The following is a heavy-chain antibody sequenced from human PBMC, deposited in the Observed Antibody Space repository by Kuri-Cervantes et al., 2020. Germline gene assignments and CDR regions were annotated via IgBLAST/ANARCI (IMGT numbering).Heavy chain of an antibody. V-gene: IGHV3-30-3*01. J-gene: IGHJ6*02. CDR1: GFTFSSYA. Sequence: LSLTCAASGFTFSSYAMHWVRQAPGKGLEWVAVISYDGSNKYYADSVKGRFTISRDNSKNTLYLQMNSLRAEDTAVYYCARETVTTYYYYYYSMDVWGQGTTVTVSS. D-gene: IGHD4-17*01. CDR3: ARETVTTYYYYYYSMDV. CDR2: ISYDGSNK.